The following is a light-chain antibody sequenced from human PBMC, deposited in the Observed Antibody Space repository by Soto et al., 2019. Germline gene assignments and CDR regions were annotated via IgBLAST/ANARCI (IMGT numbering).Light chain of an antibody. CDR3: HQYSNPPHT. V-gene: IGKV3-20*01. CDR2: GVS. Sequence: ETVLTQSPGTLSLSPGEGATVSCRASQTVGASQLAWYQQKPGQSPRLLIYGVSNRATDIPDRFGGSGSGTDFTLTISRLESDDFAVYYCHQYSNPPHTFGQGTKLEIK. CDR1: QTVGASQ. J-gene: IGKJ2*01.